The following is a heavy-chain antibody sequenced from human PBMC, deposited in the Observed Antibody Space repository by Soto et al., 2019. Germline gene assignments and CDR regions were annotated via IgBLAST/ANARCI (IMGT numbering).Heavy chain of an antibody. J-gene: IGHJ4*02. D-gene: IGHD2-15*01. CDR3: ARAGCDGGNCYQTDY. V-gene: IGHV1-46*02. CDR1: GYNLNSYY. Sequence: QVQLVQSGAEVKKPGASVKVSCKASGYNLNSYYKHWMRQDPGQGLECMGIINLSGGGTSYAQKLQGRVTINNDTSANTVYMALSSPRSEDTAVYSCARAGCDGGNCYQTDYWCQGTRVSVSS. CDR2: INLSGGGT.